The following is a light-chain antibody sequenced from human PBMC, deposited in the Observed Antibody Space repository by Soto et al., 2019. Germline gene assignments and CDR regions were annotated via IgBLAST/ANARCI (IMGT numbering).Light chain of an antibody. J-gene: IGKJ4*01. CDR3: QQYNDYRRT. CDR1: QGVSSN. V-gene: IGKV3-15*01. CDR2: GAS. Sequence: EMVMTQSPATLSVSPGGRATLSCRASQGVSSNLAWYQQKPGQPPRLLMYGASTRATGIPARFSGSGSGTEFTLTISSLQSEDFAVYYCQQYNDYRRTFGGGTKVEIK.